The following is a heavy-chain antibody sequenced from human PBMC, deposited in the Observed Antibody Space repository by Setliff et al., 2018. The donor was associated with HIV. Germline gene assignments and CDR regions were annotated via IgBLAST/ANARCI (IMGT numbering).Heavy chain of an antibody. D-gene: IGHD1-1*01. V-gene: IGHV3-48*01. CDR1: GFTFSGYP. CDR3: ARGPGTGHYFDY. J-gene: IGHJ4*02. Sequence: PGGSLRLSCAASGFTFSGYPMNWVRQAPGKRLEWFSYISSDSGTIYYADSVRGRFTISRDDARNSLFLQMNSLRVDDTAVYYCARGPGTGHYFDYWGLGALVTVS. CDR2: ISSDSGTI.